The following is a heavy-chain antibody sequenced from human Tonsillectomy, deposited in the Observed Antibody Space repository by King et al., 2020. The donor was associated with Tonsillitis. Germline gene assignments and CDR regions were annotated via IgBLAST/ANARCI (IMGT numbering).Heavy chain of an antibody. CDR3: AREGIDYYDSSGYYRVDAFDI. CDR2: ISSSGSTI. V-gene: IGHV3-48*03. Sequence: VQLVQSGGGLVQPGGSLRLSCAASGFTFSSYEMNWVRQAPGKGLEWVSYISSSGSTIYYAYSVKGRFTLSRDNAKNSLYLKMNNLRAEDTAVYYCAREGIDYYDSSGYYRVDAFDIWGQGTMVTVSS. CDR1: GFTFSSYE. D-gene: IGHD3-22*01. J-gene: IGHJ3*02.